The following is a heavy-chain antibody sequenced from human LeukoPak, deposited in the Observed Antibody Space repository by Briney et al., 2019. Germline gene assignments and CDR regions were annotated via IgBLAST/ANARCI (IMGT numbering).Heavy chain of an antibody. CDR2: IYSSGST. V-gene: IGHV3-53*01. CDR1: GFTATTNY. D-gene: IGHD1-26*01. CDR3: ATEHLSVYGIGVIDY. J-gene: IGHJ4*02. Sequence: GGSLRLSCAGSGFTATTNYMSWVRQPPGKGLEWVSVIYSSGSTSYADSVKGRFTISRDNSKSTLYLQMNSLRAGDTAVYYCATEHLSVYGIGVIDYWGQGTLVTVSS.